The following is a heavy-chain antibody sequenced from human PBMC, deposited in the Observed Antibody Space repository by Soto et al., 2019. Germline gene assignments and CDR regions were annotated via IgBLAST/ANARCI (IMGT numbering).Heavy chain of an antibody. CDR1: GFTFSDYY. J-gene: IGHJ3*02. CDR2: ISSSSSYT. D-gene: IGHD4-17*01. CDR3: ACDWRYGDPGMGAFDI. Sequence: QVQLVESGGGLVKPGGSLRLSCAASGFTFSDYYMSWIRQAPVKGLEWVSYISSSSSYTNYADSVKGRFTISRDNAKNSLYLQMNRLRAEDAAVYYCACDWRYGDPGMGAFDIWGQGTMVTVSS. V-gene: IGHV3-11*06.